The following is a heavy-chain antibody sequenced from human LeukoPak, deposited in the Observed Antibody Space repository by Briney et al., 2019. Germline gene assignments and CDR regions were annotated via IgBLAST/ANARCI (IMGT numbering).Heavy chain of an antibody. CDR1: GFTFSSYA. CDR3: ARDRCSSTSCYFDY. J-gene: IGHJ4*02. D-gene: IGHD2-2*01. CDR2: ISYDGSNK. Sequence: LTGGSLRLSCAASGFTFSSYAMHWVRQAPGKGLEWVAVISYDGSNKYYADSVKGRFTISRDNSKNTLYLQMNSLRAEDTAVYYCARDRCSSTSCYFDYWGQGTLVTVSS. V-gene: IGHV3-30*01.